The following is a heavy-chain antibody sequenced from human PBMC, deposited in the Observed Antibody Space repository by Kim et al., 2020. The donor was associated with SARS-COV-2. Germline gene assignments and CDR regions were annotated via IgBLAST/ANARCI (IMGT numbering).Heavy chain of an antibody. CDR1: GFTFTSSA. J-gene: IGHJ6*02. V-gene: IGHV1-58*01. CDR3: AADQNYDRPDYGDYEYYYYGMDV. CDR2: IVVGSGNT. D-gene: IGHD4-17*01. Sequence: SVKVSCKASGFTFTSSAVQWVRQARGQRLEWIGWIVVGSGNTNYAQKFQERVTITRDMSTSPAYMELSSLRSEDTAVYYCAADQNYDRPDYGDYEYYYYGMDVWGQGTTVTVSS.